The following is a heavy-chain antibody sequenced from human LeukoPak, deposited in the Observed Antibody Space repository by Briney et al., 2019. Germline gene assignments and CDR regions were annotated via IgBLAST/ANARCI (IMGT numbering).Heavy chain of an antibody. Sequence: GGSLRLSCAASGFTFSSYAMHWVRQAPGKGLEWVAVISYDGSNKYYADSVKGRFTISRDDSKNTLYLQMNSLRAEDTAVYYCARDELYGGYSYAYYFDYWGQGTLVTVSS. CDR3: ARDELYGGYSYAYYFDY. V-gene: IGHV3-30-3*01. D-gene: IGHD5-18*01. J-gene: IGHJ4*02. CDR1: GFTFSSYA. CDR2: ISYDGSNK.